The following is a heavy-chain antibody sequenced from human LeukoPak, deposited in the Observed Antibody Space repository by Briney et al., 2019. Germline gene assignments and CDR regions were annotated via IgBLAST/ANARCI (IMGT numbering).Heavy chain of an antibody. Sequence: PSETLSLTCAVYSGSLGGYDWSWIRQSPGKGLEWIGEINHSGSAKYNPSLKSRVTISVDTSKNQFSLKVSSVTAADSAVYYCARQTNSGYDDYWGQGTLVTVSS. J-gene: IGHJ4*02. CDR3: ARQTNSGYDDY. CDR2: INHSGSA. V-gene: IGHV4-34*01. D-gene: IGHD5-12*01. CDR1: SGSLGGYD.